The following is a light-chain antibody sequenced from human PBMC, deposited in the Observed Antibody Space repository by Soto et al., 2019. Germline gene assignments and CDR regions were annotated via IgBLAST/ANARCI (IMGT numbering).Light chain of an antibody. CDR3: QQRTNWPLT. CDR1: QSVSSS. Sequence: EIVLTQSPATLSLSPGERATLSCRASQSVSSSLAWYQQKPGQAPRLLMYDAFNRATGIPARFSGSGSGTDFTLTISSLEPEDFAVYYCQQRTNWPLTFGGGTKVEIK. J-gene: IGKJ4*01. V-gene: IGKV3-11*01. CDR2: DAF.